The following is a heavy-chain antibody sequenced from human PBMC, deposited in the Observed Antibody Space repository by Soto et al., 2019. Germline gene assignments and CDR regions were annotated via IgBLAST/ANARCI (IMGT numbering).Heavy chain of an antibody. J-gene: IGHJ6*02. CDR3: ARGGGVRLIKYYYYYGMDV. D-gene: IGHD2-8*01. CDR2: INHSGST. CDR1: GGSFSGYY. V-gene: IGHV4-34*01. Sequence: SETLSLTCAVYGGSFSGYYWSWIRQPPGKGLEWIGEINHSGSTNYNPSLKSRVTISVDTSKNQFSLKLSSVTAADTAVYYCARGGGVRLIKYYYYYGMDVWGQGTTVT.